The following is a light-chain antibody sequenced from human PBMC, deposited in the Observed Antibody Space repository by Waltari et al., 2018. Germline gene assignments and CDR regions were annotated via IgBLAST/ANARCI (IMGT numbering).Light chain of an antibody. CDR1: SNDVGGYNH. V-gene: IGLV2-11*01. Sequence: QSALTQPRSVSGSPGQSVTFSCTGTSNDVGGYNHVSWYQQSPGKAPKLMIYDVFNRPSGGPDRFSCSKSGNTASLTISGLQADDEADYYCCSYAGSYTVLFGGGTKLTVL. CDR2: DVF. CDR3: CSYAGSYTVL. J-gene: IGLJ2*01.